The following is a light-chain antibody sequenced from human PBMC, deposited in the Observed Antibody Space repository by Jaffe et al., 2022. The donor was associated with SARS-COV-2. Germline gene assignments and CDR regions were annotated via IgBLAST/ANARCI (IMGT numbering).Light chain of an antibody. CDR3: SSYTSSDTYV. CDR1: SSDVGAYNY. CDR2: DVS. V-gene: IGLV2-14*01. Sequence: QSALTQPASVSGSPGQSITVSCTGTSSDVGAYNYVSWYQHRPGKAPKLMIYDVSNRPSGVSNRFSASKSGNTASLTISGLQAEDEADYYCSSYTSSDTYVFGTGTRVTVL. J-gene: IGLJ1*01.